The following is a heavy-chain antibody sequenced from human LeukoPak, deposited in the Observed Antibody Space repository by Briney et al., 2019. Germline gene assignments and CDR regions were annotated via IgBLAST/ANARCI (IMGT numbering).Heavy chain of an antibody. CDR1: GFTFSSYE. CDR3: ARVNRSPFTARGVIDY. D-gene: IGHD3-10*01. J-gene: IGHJ4*02. V-gene: IGHV3-48*03. Sequence: GGSLRLSCAASGFTFSSYEMNWVRQAPGKGLEWVSYISSSGSTIYYADSVKGRFTISRDNAKNSLYLQMNSLRAEDTAVYYCARVNRSPFTARGVIDYWGQGTLVTVSS. CDR2: ISSSGSTI.